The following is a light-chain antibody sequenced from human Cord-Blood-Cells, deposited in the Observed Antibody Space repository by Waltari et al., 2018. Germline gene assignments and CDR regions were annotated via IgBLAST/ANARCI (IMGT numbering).Light chain of an antibody. CDR1: SGDVGGSNY. Sequence: QSALTQPASVSGSPGQSITISCTGTSGDVGGSNYVSWYQQHPGKAPKLMIYEVSNRPSGVSNRFSGSKSGNTASLTISGLQAEDEADYYCSSYTSSSTYYVFGTGTKVTVL. CDR2: EVS. V-gene: IGLV2-14*01. CDR3: SSYTSSSTYYV. J-gene: IGLJ1*01.